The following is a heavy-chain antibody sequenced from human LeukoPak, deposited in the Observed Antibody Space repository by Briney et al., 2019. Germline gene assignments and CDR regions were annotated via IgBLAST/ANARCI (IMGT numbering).Heavy chain of an antibody. CDR1: GYTFTSYG. D-gene: IGHD6-13*01. CDR3: AREGGYSSSWSGY. Sequence: ASVKVSCKASGYTFTSYGISWVRQAPGQGLEWMGWIRAYDGNTNYAQKFQGRVTMTTDIFTSTAYMEVRSLRSDDTAVYYCAREGGYSSSWSGYWGQGTLVTVSS. CDR2: IRAYDGNT. V-gene: IGHV1-18*01. J-gene: IGHJ4*02.